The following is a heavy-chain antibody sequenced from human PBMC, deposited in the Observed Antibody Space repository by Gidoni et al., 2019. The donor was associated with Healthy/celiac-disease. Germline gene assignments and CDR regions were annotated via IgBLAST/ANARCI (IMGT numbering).Heavy chain of an antibody. CDR3: AKDLIPGYCSGGSCSAVN. CDR1: GFPFSSNA. V-gene: IGHV3-23*01. J-gene: IGHJ4*02. Sequence: EVQLLESGGGLVQPGGSLRLSCAASGFPFSSNAMSWVRQAPGKGLEWVSASRGSGGSTYYADSVKGRFTISRDNSKNTLYLQMNSLRAEDTAVYYCAKDLIPGYCSGGSCSAVNWGQGTLVTVSS. D-gene: IGHD2-15*01. CDR2: SRGSGGST.